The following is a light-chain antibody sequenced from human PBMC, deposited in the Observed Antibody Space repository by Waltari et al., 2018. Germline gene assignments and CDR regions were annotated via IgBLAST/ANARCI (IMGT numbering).Light chain of an antibody. CDR1: PSVSSY. CDR2: DAS. CDR3: QQRSNWRDT. Sequence: EIVLTHSPATLSLSPGERATLSCRASPSVSSYLAWYQQKPGLAPTLLIHDASNRATGIPSRFSGSVSGTDFTLTISSLEPEDFAVYYCQQRSNWRDTFGQGTKLEIK. J-gene: IGKJ2*01. V-gene: IGKV3-11*01.